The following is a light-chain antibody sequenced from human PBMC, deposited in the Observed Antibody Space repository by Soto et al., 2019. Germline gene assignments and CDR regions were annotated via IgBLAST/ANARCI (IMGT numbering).Light chain of an antibody. V-gene: IGLV2-14*03. CDR1: SSDVGAYNY. J-gene: IGLJ1*01. Sequence: QSVLTQPASVSGSPGQSITISCTGSSSDVGAYNYVSWYQHHPDKAPKLVIYDVTNRPSGVSNRFSGSKSGNTASLTISGLQAEDEVDYYCTSYTCSPTPYVFGTGTKVTVL. CDR2: DVT. CDR3: TSYTCSPTPYV.